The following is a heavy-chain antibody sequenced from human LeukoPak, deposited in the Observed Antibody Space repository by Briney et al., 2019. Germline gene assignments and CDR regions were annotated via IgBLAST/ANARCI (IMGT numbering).Heavy chain of an antibody. CDR1: GFTFSTYI. V-gene: IGHV3-21*01. Sequence: AGGSLRLSCAASGFTFSTYIMNWVRQTPGKGLEWVSSIGTSTSYIYYADSVKGRFTISRDNAKNSLYLQMNSLRAEDTAVYYCARPNFYPDYWGQGTLVTVSS. CDR2: IGTSTSYI. J-gene: IGHJ4*02. CDR3: ARPNFYPDY. D-gene: IGHD1-1*01.